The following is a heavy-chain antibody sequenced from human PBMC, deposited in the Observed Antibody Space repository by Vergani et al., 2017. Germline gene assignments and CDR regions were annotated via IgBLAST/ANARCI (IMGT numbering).Heavy chain of an antibody. CDR1: GFTFSSAW. D-gene: IGHD3-9*01. V-gene: IGHV3-15*01. CDR3: TTPTKCELRYYFSY. CDR2: IRPKTDGETT. J-gene: IGHJ4*02. Sequence: EVQPVESGGGLVKPGGSLRLSCTTSGFTFSSAWMSWVRQAPGKGREWVARIRPKTDGETTDYAAPVKGRFTITRDDSENTLYRQMNSLKTEDTAVYYCTTPTKCELRYYFSYWGQRTMVTVSS.